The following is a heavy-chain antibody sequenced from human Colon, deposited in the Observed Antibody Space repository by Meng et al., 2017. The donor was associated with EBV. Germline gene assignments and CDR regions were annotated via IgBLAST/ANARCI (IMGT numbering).Heavy chain of an antibody. D-gene: IGHD1-14*01. CDR1: GFTFVSYT. Sequence: HVQLVQSGSELKKPEASMKVSLKASGFTFVSYTLNWVRQAPGQGLEWMGWINTNTGNPTYAQGFTGRFVFSLDTSVSTAYLQISSLKAEDTAMYYCARDDNGAPDYWGQGTLVTVSS. J-gene: IGHJ4*02. CDR2: INTNTGNP. V-gene: IGHV7-4-1*02. CDR3: ARDDNGAPDY.